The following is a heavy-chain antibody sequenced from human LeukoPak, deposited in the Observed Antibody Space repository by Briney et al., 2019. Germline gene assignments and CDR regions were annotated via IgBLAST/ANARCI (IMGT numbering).Heavy chain of an antibody. D-gene: IGHD3-22*01. V-gene: IGHV1-24*01. Sequence: ASVKVSCKVSGYTLTELSIHWVRRAPGKGLEWMGGFDPEDGETIYAQKFQGRVTMTEDTSTDTAYMELSSLRSEDTAVYYCATDPYQTNLPPYYYDLLAWGQGTLVTVSS. CDR2: FDPEDGET. CDR3: ATDPYQTNLPPYYYDLLA. CDR1: GYTLTELS. J-gene: IGHJ4*02.